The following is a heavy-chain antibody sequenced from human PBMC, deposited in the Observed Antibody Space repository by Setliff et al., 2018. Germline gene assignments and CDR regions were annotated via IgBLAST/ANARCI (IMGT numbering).Heavy chain of an antibody. V-gene: IGHV4-4*07. CDR2: IYIGGSA. D-gene: IGHD6-19*01. Sequence: SETLSLTCTVSGSSIGSGSYWGWIRQPAGKGLEWIGHIYIGGSANYNPSLKSRVTMSIDTSKNQFSLKLNSVTAADMAVYYCAREQWLDPPGYYYMDVWAKGTTVTVSS. CDR3: AREQWLDPPGYYYMDV. CDR1: GSSIGSGSY. J-gene: IGHJ6*03.